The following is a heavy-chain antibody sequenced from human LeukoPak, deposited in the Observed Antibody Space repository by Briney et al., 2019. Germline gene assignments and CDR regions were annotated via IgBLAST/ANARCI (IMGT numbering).Heavy chain of an antibody. Sequence: GGSLRLSCGASRFSFSRSSMSWVRQAPGKGLEWVSSMSSGSRYIYYADSVRGRFTISRDNAKNSLYLLMNSLRAEDTAVYYCARDRPTGASRLFVVQWGQGTLVTVSS. J-gene: IGHJ4*02. CDR3: ARDRPTGASRLFVVQ. CDR1: RFSFSRSS. CDR2: MSSGSRYI. V-gene: IGHV3-21*01. D-gene: IGHD2-15*01.